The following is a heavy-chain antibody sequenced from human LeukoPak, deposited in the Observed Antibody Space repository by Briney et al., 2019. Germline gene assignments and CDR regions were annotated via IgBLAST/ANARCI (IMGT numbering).Heavy chain of an antibody. J-gene: IGHJ4*02. CDR1: GYSFTSYW. V-gene: IGHV5-51*01. Sequence: PGESLKISCKGSGYSFTSYWIGWVRQMPGKGLEWMGIIYPGDSDTRYSPSFQGQVTISADKSITTAYLQWNSLKASDTAIYYCARGPRGGNWNEALDYWGQGTLVTVSS. CDR2: IYPGDSDT. CDR3: ARGPRGGNWNEALDY. D-gene: IGHD1-1*01.